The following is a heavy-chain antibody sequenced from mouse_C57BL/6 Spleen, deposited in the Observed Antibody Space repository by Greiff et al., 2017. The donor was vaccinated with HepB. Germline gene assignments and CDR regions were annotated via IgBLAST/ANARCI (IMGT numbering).Heavy chain of an antibody. V-gene: IGHV1-64*01. J-gene: IGHJ3*01. CDR2: IHPNSGST. D-gene: IGHD1-1*01. CDR3: ASRDYYGSSWFAY. Sequence: VQLQQPGAELVKPGASVKLSCKASGYTFTSYWMHWVKQRPGQGLEWIGMIHPNSGSTNYNEKFKSKATLTVDKSSSTAYMQLSSLTSEDSAVYYCASRDYYGSSWFAYWGQGTLVTVSA. CDR1: GYTFTSYW.